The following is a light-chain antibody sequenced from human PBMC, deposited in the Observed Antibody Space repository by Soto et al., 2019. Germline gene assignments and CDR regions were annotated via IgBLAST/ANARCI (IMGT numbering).Light chain of an antibody. Sequence: EIVLTQSPGTLSLSPGERATLSCRASQSVSSDYLAWYQQRPGQAPRLLIYGASSRATGIPDRFSGSGSETDFTLTISRLEPEDFAVYYCQQYGSSPGTLGQGTKVEIK. CDR2: GAS. CDR1: QSVSSDY. CDR3: QQYGSSPGT. J-gene: IGKJ1*01. V-gene: IGKV3-20*01.